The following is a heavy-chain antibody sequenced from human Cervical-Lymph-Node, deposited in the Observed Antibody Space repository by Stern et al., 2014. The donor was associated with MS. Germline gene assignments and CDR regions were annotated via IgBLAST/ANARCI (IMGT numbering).Heavy chain of an antibody. CDR2: IIPIFGTA. J-gene: IGHJ6*02. Sequence: QVQLLQPGAEVKKPGSSVKVSCKASGGTFSSYAISWVRQAPGQGFEWMGGIIPIFGTANYAQKFQGRVTITAAESTSTAYMELSSLRSEDTAVYYCARGELKEGLVRGMDVWGQGTTVTVSS. CDR1: GGTFSSYA. D-gene: IGHD1-26*01. CDR3: ARGELKEGLVRGMDV. V-gene: IGHV1-69*01.